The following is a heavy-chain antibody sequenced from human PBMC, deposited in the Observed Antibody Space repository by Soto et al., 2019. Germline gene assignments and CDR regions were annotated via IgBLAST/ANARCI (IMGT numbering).Heavy chain of an antibody. CDR3: AGSYAGFYYYYGMAV. D-gene: IGHD2-8*01. J-gene: IGHJ6*02. CDR1: AFSLSTYT. Sequence: PGGSLRLSCAASAFSLSTYTLNVVRQAPGKGLEWVAVIWCDGSNKYYADSVKGRFTISRDNSKNTLYLQMNSLRAEDTAVYYCAGSYAGFYYYYGMAVWGQGTTVTVSS. V-gene: IGHV3-33*08. CDR2: IWCDGSNK.